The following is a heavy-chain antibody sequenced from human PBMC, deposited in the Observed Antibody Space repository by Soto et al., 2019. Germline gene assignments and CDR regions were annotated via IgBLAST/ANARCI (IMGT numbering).Heavy chain of an antibody. V-gene: IGHV5-51*01. CDR3: ARSQALDY. Sequence: GESLKISCQVSGYKITTDGIAWVRQRPGKGLEWMGIMYPGDSDVRYSPSFEGQVTMSADNSINVAYLQWNSLKASDSAIYYCARSQALDYWGQGTRVTVSS. CDR1: GYKITTDG. CDR2: MYPGDSDV. J-gene: IGHJ4*02.